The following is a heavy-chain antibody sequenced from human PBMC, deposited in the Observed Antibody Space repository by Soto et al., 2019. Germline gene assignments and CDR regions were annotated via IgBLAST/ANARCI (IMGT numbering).Heavy chain of an antibody. Sequence: ASVKVSCKASGFTFSSSAVQWVRQARGQRLEWIGKIVVGSGNTNYAQKFQERVTITRDMSTSTAYMELSSLRSEDTAFHYCAAFDPGPMGFDPWGQGTLVTAPQ. V-gene: IGHV1-58*01. CDR1: GFTFSSSA. CDR2: IVVGSGNT. J-gene: IGHJ5*02. D-gene: IGHD3-9*01. CDR3: AAFDPGPMGFDP.